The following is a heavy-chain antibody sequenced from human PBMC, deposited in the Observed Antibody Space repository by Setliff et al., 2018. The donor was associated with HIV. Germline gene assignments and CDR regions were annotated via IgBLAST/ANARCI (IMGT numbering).Heavy chain of an antibody. V-gene: IGHV1-69*10. CDR2: IIPILGIA. J-gene: IGHJ3*02. D-gene: IGHD2-21*02. CDR1: GGTFSSYA. CDR3: ASLEEYCGGDCYSGAFDI. Sequence: ASVKVSCKASGGTFSSYAISWVRQAPGQGLEWMGGIIPILGIANYARKFQGRVTITADESTSTAYMELSSLRSEDTAVYYCASLEEYCGGDCYSGAFDIWGQGTMVTV.